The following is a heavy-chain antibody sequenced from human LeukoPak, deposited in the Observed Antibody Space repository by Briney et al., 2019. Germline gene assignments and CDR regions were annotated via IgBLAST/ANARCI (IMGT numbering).Heavy chain of an antibody. CDR3: ARDTAMVDPYFDY. D-gene: IGHD5-18*01. J-gene: IGHJ4*02. CDR2: IYSGGST. V-gene: IGHV3-66*01. Sequence: GGSLRLSCAASGFTVSSNYMSWVRQAPGKGLEWVSVIYSGGSTYYADSVKGRFTISRDNSKNTLYLQMNSLRAEDTAVYYCARDTAMVDPYFDYWGQGTLVTVSS. CDR1: GFTVSSNY.